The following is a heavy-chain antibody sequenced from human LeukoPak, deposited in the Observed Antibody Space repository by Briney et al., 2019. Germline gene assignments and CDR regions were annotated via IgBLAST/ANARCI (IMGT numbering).Heavy chain of an antibody. Sequence: SETLSLTCTVSGGAISSDYWSWIRQPPGKGLEWIGYIYYSGSTDYNPSLKSRVTISVDTSKNQFSLKLSSVTAADTAMYYCARQGGSGSYIAYWGQGTLVTVSS. CDR3: ARQGGSGSYIAY. D-gene: IGHD3-10*01. CDR2: IYYSGST. J-gene: IGHJ4*02. CDR1: GGAISSDY. V-gene: IGHV4-59*08.